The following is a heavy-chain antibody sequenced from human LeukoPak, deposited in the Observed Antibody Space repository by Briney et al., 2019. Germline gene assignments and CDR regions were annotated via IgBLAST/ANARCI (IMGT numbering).Heavy chain of an antibody. CDR1: GLTFNTYA. J-gene: IGHJ6*02. CDR3: ARDWRDSVVVPAAMDDYYGMDV. V-gene: IGHV3-23*01. D-gene: IGHD2-2*01. Sequence: GGSLRLSCAASGLTFNTYAMSWVRQAPGKGLEWVTGISGSGDKTSYADSVQGRFTISRDNSRNTLYLQMNSLSAEDTAVYYCARDWRDSVVVPAAMDDYYGMDVWGQGTTVTVSS. CDR2: ISGSGDKT.